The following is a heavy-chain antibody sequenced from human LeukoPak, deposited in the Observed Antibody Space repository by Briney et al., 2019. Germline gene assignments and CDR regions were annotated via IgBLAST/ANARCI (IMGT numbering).Heavy chain of an antibody. Sequence: GGSLRLSCAASGFTFSSYAMSWVRQAPGKGLEWVSYISGSGGSTYYADSVKGRFTISRDNSKNTLYLQMNSLRAEDTAVYYCAKDFSPGIAAAGTFDYWGQGTLVTVSS. V-gene: IGHV3-23*01. CDR3: AKDFSPGIAAAGTFDY. CDR2: ISGSGGST. J-gene: IGHJ4*02. CDR1: GFTFSSYA. D-gene: IGHD6-13*01.